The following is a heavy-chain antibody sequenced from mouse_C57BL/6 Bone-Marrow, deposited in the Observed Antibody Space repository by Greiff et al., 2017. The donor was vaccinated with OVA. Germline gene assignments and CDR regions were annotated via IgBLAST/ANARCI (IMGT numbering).Heavy chain of an antibody. CDR1: GYTFTSYW. Sequence: QVQLKQPGAELVKPGASVKMSCKASGYTFTSYWITWVKQRPGQGLEWIGDIYPGSGSTNYNEKFKSKATLTVDTSSSTAYMQLSSLTSEDSAVYYCSRDYGSSEGYFDVWGTGTTVTVSS. V-gene: IGHV1-55*01. CDR3: SRDYGSSEGYFDV. CDR2: IYPGSGST. J-gene: IGHJ1*03. D-gene: IGHD1-1*01.